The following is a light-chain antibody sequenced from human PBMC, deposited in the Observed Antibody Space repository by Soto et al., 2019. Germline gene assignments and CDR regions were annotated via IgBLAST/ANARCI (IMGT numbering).Light chain of an antibody. J-gene: IGKJ3*01. CDR3: QQGYSTPFT. V-gene: IGKV2-29*01. CDR1: QSLLHSDGKTY. Sequence: DIVMTQTPLSLSVTPGQPASISCKSSQSLLHSDGKTYLYWYLQKPGQSPQLLIYEVSSRFSGVPDRFSGSGSGTDFTLTISSLQPEDFATYYCQQGYSTPFTFGPGTKVDIK. CDR2: EVS.